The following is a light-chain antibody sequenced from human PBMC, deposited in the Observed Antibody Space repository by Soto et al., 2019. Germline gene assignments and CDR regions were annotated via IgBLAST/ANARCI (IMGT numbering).Light chain of an antibody. CDR2: DAS. J-gene: IGKJ5*01. CDR3: QQYGSSST. CDR1: QSVSSNY. V-gene: IGKV3-20*01. Sequence: EIGLTQSPGTVSLSAGERATLSCMASQSVSSNYLAWYQQKPGQAPRLLIYDASSRATGIPDRFSGSGSGTDFTLTISRLEPEDFAVYYCQQYGSSSTFGQGTRLEI.